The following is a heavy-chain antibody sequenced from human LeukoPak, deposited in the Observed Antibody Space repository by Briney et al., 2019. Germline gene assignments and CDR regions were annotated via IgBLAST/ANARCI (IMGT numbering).Heavy chain of an antibody. CDR3: ARDHSQNFDY. V-gene: IGHV3-30*02. D-gene: IGHD5-18*01. Sequence: GRSLRLSCAASGFTFSGYGMHWVRQAPGKGLEGGAFIRLDGSDEYYGDSVKGRFTISRDNSKNTLYLQMNSLRPEDTAVYYCARDHSQNFDYWGQGTLVTVSS. CDR1: GFTFSGYG. CDR2: IRLDGSDE. J-gene: IGHJ4*02.